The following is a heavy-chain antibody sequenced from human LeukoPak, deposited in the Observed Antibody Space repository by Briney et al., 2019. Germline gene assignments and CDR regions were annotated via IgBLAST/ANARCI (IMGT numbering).Heavy chain of an antibody. J-gene: IGHJ5*02. CDR3: AKGSSDGVYSWFDP. Sequence: GGSLRLSCAASGFTFSSFAMSWVRQAPGQGLDWVSVISGRGGSTLYADSVKGRFTISRDNSKNTLYLQMDTLRADDTAVYYCAKGSSDGVYSWFDPWGQGTLVTVSS. CDR2: ISGRGGST. D-gene: IGHD6-19*01. V-gene: IGHV3-23*01. CDR1: GFTFSSFA.